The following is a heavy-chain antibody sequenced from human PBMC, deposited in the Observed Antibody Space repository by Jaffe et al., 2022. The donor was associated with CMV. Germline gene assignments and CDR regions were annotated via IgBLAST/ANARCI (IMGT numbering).Heavy chain of an antibody. CDR2: ISSSSSYI. D-gene: IGHD2-15*01. CDR1: GFTFSYYS. Sequence: EVQLVESGGGLVKPGGSLRLSCAASGFTFSYYSMNWVRQAPGKGLEWVSSISSSSSYIYYADSLKGRFTISRDNAKNSLYLQMNSLRAEDTAVYYCARVMCSGVSCYARLGGSDVWFDPWGQGTLVTVSS. V-gene: IGHV3-21*01. CDR3: ARVMCSGVSCYARLGGSDVWFDP. J-gene: IGHJ5*02.